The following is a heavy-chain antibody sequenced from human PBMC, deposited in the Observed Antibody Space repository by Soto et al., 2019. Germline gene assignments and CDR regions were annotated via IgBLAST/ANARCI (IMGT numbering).Heavy chain of an antibody. CDR3: AGPSSGYGNEGFEI. D-gene: IGHD3-22*01. J-gene: IGHJ3*02. CDR2: ISPGDSDT. V-gene: IGHV5-51*01. Sequence: EVQLVQSGAEVKKPGESLKISCKASGYRFTSNWIAWVRQMPGKGLEWMGIISPGDSDTRYSPSFQGQVTISADKSISAAYLQWSSLKASDTAMYYCAGPSSGYGNEGFEIWGQGTMVTVSS. CDR1: GYRFTSNW.